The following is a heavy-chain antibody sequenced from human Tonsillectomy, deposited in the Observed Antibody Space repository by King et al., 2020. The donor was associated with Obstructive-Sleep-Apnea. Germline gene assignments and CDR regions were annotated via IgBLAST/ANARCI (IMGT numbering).Heavy chain of an antibody. CDR3: IGSTWYGGSFYFDY. D-gene: IGHD6-13*01. Sequence: VQLVESWGGVVQPGGSLRLSCAASGFSFSTYAFHWVRQAPGKGLEWVAGISYDGTEKSYADSVKGRFTISRDNSKNTLYLQMASLRPEDTAVYYCIGSTWYGGSFYFDYWGQGTLVTVSS. V-gene: IGHV3-30*04. J-gene: IGHJ4*02. CDR1: GFSFSTYA. CDR2: ISYDGTEK.